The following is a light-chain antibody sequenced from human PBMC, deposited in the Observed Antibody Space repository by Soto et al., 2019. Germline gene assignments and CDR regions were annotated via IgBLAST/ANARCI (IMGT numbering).Light chain of an antibody. J-gene: IGLJ2*01. CDR2: DVS. CDR3: SSYTGSSTYVV. V-gene: IGLV2-14*01. CDR1: SSDVGGYNY. Sequence: QSALTQPASVSGSPGQSITISCTGTSSDVGGYNYVSWYQQHPGKAPKRMIYDVSNRPSGVSNRFSGSKSGNTASLTISGLQAEDEADDYCSSYTGSSTYVVFGGGTKVTVL.